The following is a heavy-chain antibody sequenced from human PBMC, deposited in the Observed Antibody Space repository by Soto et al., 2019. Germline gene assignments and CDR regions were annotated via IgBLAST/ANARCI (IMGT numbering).Heavy chain of an antibody. CDR1: GFTFSGHA. V-gene: IGHV3-30*18. D-gene: IGHD1-26*01. CDR2: VSSDGSRR. J-gene: IGHJ4*02. CDR3: AQDGGVGATLVLPSGDEY. Sequence: QVYVVESGGGVVQPGRSLTLSCVVSGFTFSGHAMHWVRQAPGKGLEWVAIVSSDGSRRFYGESVEGRFSISRDNSRNTLYLQMKSLGPEDTAVYYCAQDGGVGATLVLPSGDEYWGQGTLVTVSS.